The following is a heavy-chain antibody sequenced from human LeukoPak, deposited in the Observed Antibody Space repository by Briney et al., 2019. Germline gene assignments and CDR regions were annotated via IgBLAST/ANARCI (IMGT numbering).Heavy chain of an antibody. V-gene: IGHV4-34*01. Sequence: SETLSLTRAFYGGSFSGHYWSWIRQPPGKGLEWIGEINHSGSTNYNPSLKSRVTILVDTSKNQFSLKLSSVTAADTAVYYCAREVQHYAGSVYDHDAFDIWGQGTMVTVSS. CDR3: AREVQHYAGSVYDHDAFDI. CDR1: GGSFSGHY. D-gene: IGHD3-22*01. CDR2: INHSGST. J-gene: IGHJ3*02.